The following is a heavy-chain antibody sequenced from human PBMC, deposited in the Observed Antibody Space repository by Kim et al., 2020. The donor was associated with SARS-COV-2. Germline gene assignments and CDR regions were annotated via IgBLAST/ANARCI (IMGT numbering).Heavy chain of an antibody. Sequence: VKGRFTISRDNSKNTLYLQRNSLRAEDTAVYYCARRFGDYEGDYYYGMDVWGQGTTVTVSS. D-gene: IGHD4-17*01. CDR3: ARRFGDYEGDYYYGMDV. J-gene: IGHJ6*02. V-gene: IGHV3-30*07.